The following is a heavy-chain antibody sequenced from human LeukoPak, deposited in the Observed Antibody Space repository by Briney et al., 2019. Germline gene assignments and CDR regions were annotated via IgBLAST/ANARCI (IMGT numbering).Heavy chain of an antibody. CDR3: ARGSSGYYAYFDY. CDR2: INPNSGGT. CDR1: GYTFTGYY. J-gene: IGHJ4*02. V-gene: IGHV1-2*02. Sequence: ASVKVSCKASGYTFTGYYMRWVRQAPGQGLEWMGWINPNSGGTNYAQKFQGRVTMTRDTSISTAYMELSRLRSDDTAVYYCARGSSGYYAYFDYWGQGTLVTVSS. D-gene: IGHD3-22*01.